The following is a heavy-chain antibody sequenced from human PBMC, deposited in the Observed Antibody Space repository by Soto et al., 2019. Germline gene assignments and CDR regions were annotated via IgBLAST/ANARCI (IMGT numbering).Heavy chain of an antibody. CDR2: ISSSSSTI. D-gene: IGHD1-26*01. V-gene: IGHV3-48*02. CDR3: AREGREEDYYYYYGMDV. J-gene: IGHJ6*02. CDR1: GFTFSSYS. Sequence: GGSLRLSCAASGFTFSSYSMNWVRQAPGKGLEWVSYISSSSSTICYADSVKGRFTISRDNAKNSLYLQMNSLRDEDTAVYYCAREGREEDYYYYYGMDVWGQGTTVTVSS.